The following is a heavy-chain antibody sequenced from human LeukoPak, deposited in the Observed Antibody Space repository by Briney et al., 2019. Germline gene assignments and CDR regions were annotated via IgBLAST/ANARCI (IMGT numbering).Heavy chain of an antibody. CDR3: ARVLYGSRVNVIDS. CDR2: MNEYGTEK. Sequence: GGSLTLSCAASGFTFSKYWMNWVRQAPGKGLEGVSNMNEYGTEKYYVDSVRGRFTISRDNAQNSLLHMNSLRVEDTAVYRCARVLYGSRVNVIDSWGPGILVTVSS. D-gene: IGHD2-2*01. V-gene: IGHV3-7*01. CDR1: GFTFSKYW. J-gene: IGHJ4*02.